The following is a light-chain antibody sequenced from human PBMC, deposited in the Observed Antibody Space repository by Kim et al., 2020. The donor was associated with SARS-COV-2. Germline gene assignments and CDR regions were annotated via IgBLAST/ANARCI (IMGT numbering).Light chain of an antibody. CDR2: GKD. CDR3: NSRGHSGNHVV. CDR1: SLRSSY. Sequence: SSELTQDPAVSVALGQTVRITCQGDSLRSSYGSWYRQKPGQAPVLVFCGKDHRPSGIPDRFSGSSSGNTASLTITGAQAEDEADYYCNSRGHSGNHVVFGGGTQLTVL. J-gene: IGLJ2*01. V-gene: IGLV3-19*01.